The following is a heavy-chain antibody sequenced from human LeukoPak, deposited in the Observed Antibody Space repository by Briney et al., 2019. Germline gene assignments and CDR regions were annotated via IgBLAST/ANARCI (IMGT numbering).Heavy chain of an antibody. V-gene: IGHV3-30*02. Sequence: GGSLRLSCAASGFTFSSYGMHWVRQAPGKGLEWVAFIRYDGSNKYYADSVKGRFTISRDNAKNSLYLQMNSLRAEDTAVYYCAREGYSSGYNWFDPWGQGTLVTVSS. D-gene: IGHD6-19*01. CDR1: GFTFSSYG. CDR3: AREGYSSGYNWFDP. CDR2: IRYDGSNK. J-gene: IGHJ5*02.